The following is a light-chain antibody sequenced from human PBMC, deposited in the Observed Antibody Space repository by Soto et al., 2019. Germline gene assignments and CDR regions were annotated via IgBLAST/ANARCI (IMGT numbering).Light chain of an antibody. V-gene: IGLV2-23*01. Sequence: QSALTQPASVSGSPGQSITISCTGTSSDVGSYNLVSWYQQHPGKAPKLMIYEGSKRPSWVSNRFSGYKSGNTASLTIAGLPADDEADYYCGSYAFSRTYVVFGGGTKLTVL. CDR3: GSYAFSRTYVV. CDR2: EGS. J-gene: IGLJ2*01. CDR1: SSDVGSYNL.